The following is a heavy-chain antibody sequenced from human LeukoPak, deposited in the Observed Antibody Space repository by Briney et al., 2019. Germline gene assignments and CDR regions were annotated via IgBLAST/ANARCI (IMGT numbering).Heavy chain of an antibody. CDR3: ARSRGLLWFGELPY. CDR1: GYTFTSYG. Sequence: ASVKVSCKASGYTFTSYGISWVRQAPGQGLEWMGWISAYNGNTNYAQKLQGRVTMTTDTSTSTAYMELRSLRSDDTAMYYCARSRGLLWFGELPYWGQGTLVTVSS. J-gene: IGHJ4*02. V-gene: IGHV1-18*01. D-gene: IGHD3-10*01. CDR2: ISAYNGNT.